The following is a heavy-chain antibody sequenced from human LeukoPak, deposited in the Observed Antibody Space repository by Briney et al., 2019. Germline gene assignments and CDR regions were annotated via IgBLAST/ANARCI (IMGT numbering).Heavy chain of an antibody. D-gene: IGHD3-10*01. J-gene: IGHJ4*02. Sequence: PGETVSLPCTLPCDSNSTYYWSWIRQPPGKGLEWIGYVYYSGSTTYTPPLKSRVTISVDTSKNQFSLKLASVTAADTAVYYCARASGSSYVVFFFDYWGQGTLVTVSS. CDR1: CDSNSTYY. V-gene: IGHV4-59*01. CDR2: VYYSGST. CDR3: ARASGSSYVVFFFDY.